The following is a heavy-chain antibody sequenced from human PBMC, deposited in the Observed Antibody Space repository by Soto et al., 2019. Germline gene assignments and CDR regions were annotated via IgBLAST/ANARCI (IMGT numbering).Heavy chain of an antibody. CDR1: GFTADDYA. Sequence: EVQLVESGGGLVQPGRSLRLSCVASGFTADDYAMHWVRQAPGKGLEWVSGISSNSDTIDYADSVKGRFTISRDNAKNALFLQMNSLRPEDTALYYCAKDRQWGGMTTIHSFDSWGQGTLVTVSS. D-gene: IGHD4-17*01. V-gene: IGHV3-9*02. J-gene: IGHJ4*02. CDR2: ISSNSDTI. CDR3: AKDRQWGGMTTIHSFDS.